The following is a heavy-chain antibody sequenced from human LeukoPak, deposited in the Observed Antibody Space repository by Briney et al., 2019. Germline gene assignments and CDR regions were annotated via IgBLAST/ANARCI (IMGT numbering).Heavy chain of an antibody. CDR1: GGSISSYY. V-gene: IGHV4-4*07. Sequence: PSETLSLTCTVSGGSISSYYWSWIRQPAGKGLEWIGRIYTSGSTNYNPSLKSRVTMSVDTSKNQFSLKLSSVTAADTAVYYCARDSYEQLDWYWFDPWGQGTLVTVPS. CDR3: ARDSYEQLDWYWFDP. CDR2: IYTSGST. J-gene: IGHJ5*02. D-gene: IGHD6-6*01.